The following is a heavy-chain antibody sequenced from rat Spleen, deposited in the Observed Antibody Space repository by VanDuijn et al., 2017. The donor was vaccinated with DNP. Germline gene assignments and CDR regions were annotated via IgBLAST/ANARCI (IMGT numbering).Heavy chain of an antibody. CDR2: MQSDGNT. CDR1: GFSLTNYH. CDR3: ASTLVNYGTYGYYAMDA. J-gene: IGHJ4*01. V-gene: IGHV2-27*01. D-gene: IGHD1-3*01. Sequence: QVQLKESGPGLVQPSQTLSLTCTVSGFSLTNYHVDWVRQPPGKGLEWMGRMQSDGNTDYNSVLKSRLSISRDTYKSQVLLKMNSLQTEDTATYYGASTLVNYGTYGYYAMDAWGQGTSVTVSS.